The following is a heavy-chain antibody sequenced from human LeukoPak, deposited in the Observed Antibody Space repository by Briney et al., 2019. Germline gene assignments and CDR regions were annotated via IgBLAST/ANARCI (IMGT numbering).Heavy chain of an antibody. J-gene: IGHJ4*02. Sequence: ASVKVSCKASGYTFTSYAMHWVRQAPGQRLEWMGWINAGNGNTKYSQKFQGRVTITADESTSTAYMELSSLRSEDTAVYYCARVVPNYYSSALFDYWGQGTLVTVSS. CDR1: GYTFTSYA. V-gene: IGHV1-3*01. CDR3: ARVVPNYYSSALFDY. D-gene: IGHD3-10*01. CDR2: INAGNGNT.